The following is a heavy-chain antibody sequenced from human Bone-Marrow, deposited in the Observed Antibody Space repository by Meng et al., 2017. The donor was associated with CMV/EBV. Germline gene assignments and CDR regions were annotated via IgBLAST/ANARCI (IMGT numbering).Heavy chain of an antibody. V-gene: IGHV4-59*01. D-gene: IGHD5-12*01. CDR1: GDSISSNN. Sequence: GSLRLSCTVSGDSISSNNWSWIRQPPGKTLEWIGYIHYSGSTNYNPSLTSRVTISVDTSKNQVSLKLNSVSAADTAVYCCARSGYDWGSSVNYGVDVWGQGTTVTVSS. J-gene: IGHJ6*02. CDR3: ARSGYDWGSSVNYGVDV. CDR2: IHYSGST.